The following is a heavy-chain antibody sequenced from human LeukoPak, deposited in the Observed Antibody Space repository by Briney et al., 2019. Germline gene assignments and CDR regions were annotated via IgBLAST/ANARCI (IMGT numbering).Heavy chain of an antibody. Sequence: GGSLRLSCAASGFALRSYTVTWVRQAPGKGLEWVSSISSTSAYIYYAESVKGRFSISRDNVDNVVHLQMSSLSNEDTAFYYCARVAVAGPTGWFDSWGQGTLVTVSS. V-gene: IGHV3-21*01. CDR3: ARVAVAGPTGWFDS. CDR2: ISSTSAYI. CDR1: GFALRSYT. J-gene: IGHJ5*01. D-gene: IGHD6-19*01.